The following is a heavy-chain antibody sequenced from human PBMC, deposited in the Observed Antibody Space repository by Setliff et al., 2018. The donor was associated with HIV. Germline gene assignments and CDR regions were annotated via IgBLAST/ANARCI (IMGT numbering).Heavy chain of an antibody. D-gene: IGHD2-2*01. V-gene: IGHV4-59*08. Sequence: PSETLSLTCTVSGGSISSDYWSWIRQPPGKGLEWIGYIYYSGSTNYNPSLKSRVTISVATSKNQFSLKLSSVTAADAAVYYCGTAMYYYYGLDVWGQGIRVTVSS. CDR3: GTAMYYYYGLDV. CDR2: IYYSGST. CDR1: GGSISSDY. J-gene: IGHJ6*02.